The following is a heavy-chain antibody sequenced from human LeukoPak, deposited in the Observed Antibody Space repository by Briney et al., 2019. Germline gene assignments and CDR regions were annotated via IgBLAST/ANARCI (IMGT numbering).Heavy chain of an antibody. CDR1: GFTFSSYW. J-gene: IGHJ3*02. CDR2: IKQDGSEK. D-gene: IGHD5-12*01. V-gene: IGHV3-7*01. CDR3: ARARSIRVFDI. Sequence: PGGSLRLSCAASGFTFSSYWMSWVRQAPGKGLEWVANIKQDGSEKYYVDSVKGRFTISRDNDNAKDSLYLQMNSLRAEDTAVYYCARARSIRVFDIWGQGTMVTVSS.